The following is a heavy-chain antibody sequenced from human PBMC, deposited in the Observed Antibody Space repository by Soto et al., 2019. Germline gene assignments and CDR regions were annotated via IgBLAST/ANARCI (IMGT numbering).Heavy chain of an antibody. D-gene: IGHD3-10*01. CDR3: ARDRTMVRGVTDAFDI. V-gene: IGHV3-66*01. CDR1: GFTVSSNY. CDR2: IYSGGST. Sequence: EVQLVESGGGLVQPGGSLRLSCAASGFTVSSNYMSWVRQAPGKGLERVSVIYSGGSTYYADSVKGRFTISRDNSKNTLYLQMNSLRAEDTAVYYCARDRTMVRGVTDAFDIWGQGTMVTVSS. J-gene: IGHJ3*02.